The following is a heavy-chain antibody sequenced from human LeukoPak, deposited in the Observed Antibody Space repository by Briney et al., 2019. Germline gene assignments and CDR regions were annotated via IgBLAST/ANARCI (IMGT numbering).Heavy chain of an antibody. J-gene: IGHJ3*02. Sequence: GESLKISCKGSGYNFINYWIGWVRPMPGKGLEWMGIIYPGDSDTRYSPSFQGQVTISADKSISNAYLKWSSLKASDTDMYYCGRPLYGTPGAFDIWGQGTMVTVSS. CDR2: IYPGDSDT. D-gene: IGHD4-17*01. CDR3: GRPLYGTPGAFDI. V-gene: IGHV5-51*01. CDR1: GYNFINYW.